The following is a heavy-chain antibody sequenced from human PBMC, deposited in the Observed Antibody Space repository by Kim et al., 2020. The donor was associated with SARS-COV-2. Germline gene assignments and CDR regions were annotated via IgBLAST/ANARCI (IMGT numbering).Heavy chain of an antibody. CDR1: GFTFSTYN. CDR2: ITRSSGTI. J-gene: IGHJ4*02. Sequence: GGSLRLSCAASGFTFSTYNMNWVRQAPGKGLEWVSYITRSSGTIYYADSVKGRFTISRDNAKNSLYLQMNSLRDEDTAVYYCARLALQYPDYWGQGTLVTVSS. CDR3: ARLALQYPDY. D-gene: IGHD4-4*01. V-gene: IGHV3-48*02.